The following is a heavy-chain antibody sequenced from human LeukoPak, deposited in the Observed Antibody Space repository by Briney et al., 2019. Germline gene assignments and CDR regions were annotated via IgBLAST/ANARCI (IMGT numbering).Heavy chain of an antibody. J-gene: IGHJ4*02. D-gene: IGHD2-2*01. V-gene: IGHV4-39*01. CDR2: IYYSGST. Sequence: PSETLSLTCTVSGGSISSSSYYWGWIRQPPGKGLEWIGSIYYSGSTYYNPSLESRVTISLDTSTNQFSQKLSSVTAADTAVYYCARGRNAMIDYWGQGNLVTASS. CDR1: GGSISSSSYY. CDR3: ARGRNAMIDY.